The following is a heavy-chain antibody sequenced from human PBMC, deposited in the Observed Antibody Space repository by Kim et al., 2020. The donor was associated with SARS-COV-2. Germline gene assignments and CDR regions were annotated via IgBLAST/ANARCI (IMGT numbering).Heavy chain of an antibody. CDR3: VRDISSARLDY. CDR2: IAHDGNSQ. CDR1: GFTFSSYA. Sequence: GGSLRLSCAASGFTFSSYAMHWVRQPPGKGLEWVAVIAHDGNSQQYADSVKGRFTISRDFSKNTMSLQMNSLTDEDTALYYCVRDISSARLDYWGPGSPGTVSS. J-gene: IGHJ4*02. V-gene: IGHV3-30-3*01. D-gene: IGHD3-9*01.